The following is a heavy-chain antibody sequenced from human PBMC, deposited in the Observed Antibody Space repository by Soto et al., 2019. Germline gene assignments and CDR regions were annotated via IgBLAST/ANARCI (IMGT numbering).Heavy chain of an antibody. CDR1: GFTFSSYS. V-gene: IGHV3-21*01. Sequence: EVQLVESGGGLVKPGGSLRLSCAASGFTFSSYSMNWVRQAPGKGLEWVSSISSSSSYIYYADSVKGRFTISRDNAKNSLYLQVNSLRAEDTAVYYCARDGKWLRLYCYYGMDVWGQGTTVTVSS. CDR3: ARDGKWLRLYCYYGMDV. J-gene: IGHJ6*02. CDR2: ISSSSSYI. D-gene: IGHD5-12*01.